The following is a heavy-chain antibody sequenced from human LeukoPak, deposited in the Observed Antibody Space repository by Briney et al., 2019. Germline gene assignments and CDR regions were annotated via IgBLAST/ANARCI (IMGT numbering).Heavy chain of an antibody. CDR3: VKGTTEPPYYFDY. CDR1: GFTFSSYA. CDR2: ISSNGGST. D-gene: IGHD4-17*01. V-gene: IGHV3-64D*06. J-gene: IGHJ4*02. Sequence: GGSLRLSCSASGFTFSSYAMHWVRQAPGKGLEYVSAISSNGGSTYYADSVKGRFTISRDNSKNTLYLQMSSLGAEDTAVYYCVKGTTEPPYYFDYWGQGTLVTVSS.